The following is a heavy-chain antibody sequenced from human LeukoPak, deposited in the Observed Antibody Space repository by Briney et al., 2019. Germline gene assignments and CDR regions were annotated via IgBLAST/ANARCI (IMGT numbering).Heavy chain of an antibody. J-gene: IGHJ4*02. CDR3: ARESIAVTGAPFDY. CDR1: GFTFSSYE. V-gene: IGHV3-48*03. CDR2: ISSGSTI. Sequence: GGSLRLSCAASGFTFSSYEMNWVRQAPGKGLEWVSYISSGSTIYDADSVKGRFTISRDNAKNSLYLQMNSLRAEDTAVYYCARESIAVTGAPFDYWAREPWSPSPQ. D-gene: IGHD6-19*01.